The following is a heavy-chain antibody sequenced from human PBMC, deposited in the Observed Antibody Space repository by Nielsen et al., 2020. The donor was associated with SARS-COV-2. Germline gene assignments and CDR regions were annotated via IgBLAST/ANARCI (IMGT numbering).Heavy chain of an antibody. V-gene: IGHV1-24*01. J-gene: IGHJ5*02. D-gene: IGHD3-3*01. CDR2: FDPEDGET. CDR1: GYTLTELS. CDR3: ATSTPLVRSAWFDP. Sequence: ASVQVSCKVSGYTLTELSMHWVRQAPGKGLEWMGGFDPEDGETIYAQKFQGRVTITEDTSTDTAYMELSSLRSEDKAVYYCATSTPLVRSAWFDPWGQGTLVTVSS.